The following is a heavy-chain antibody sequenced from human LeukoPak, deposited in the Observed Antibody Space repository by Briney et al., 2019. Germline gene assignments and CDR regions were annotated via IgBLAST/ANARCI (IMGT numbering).Heavy chain of an antibody. CDR2: ISGSSDRT. D-gene: IGHD3-10*01. V-gene: IGHV3-23*01. Sequence: GGSLRLSCAASGFTFTSYAMSWVRQAPGKGLEWVSAISGSSDRTFYADSVKGRFTISRDNTKNSLYLQMNSLRAEDTALYYCARSSGSGTWVPFDYWGQGTLVTVSS. J-gene: IGHJ4*02. CDR1: GFTFTSYA. CDR3: ARSSGSGTWVPFDY.